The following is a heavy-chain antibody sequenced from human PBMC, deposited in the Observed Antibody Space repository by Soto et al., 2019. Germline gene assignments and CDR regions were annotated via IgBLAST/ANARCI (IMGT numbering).Heavy chain of an antibody. CDR1: GFTFSSYA. V-gene: IGHV3-23*01. D-gene: IGHD3-3*01. Sequence: GGSLRLSCAASGFTFSSYAMSWVRQAPGKGLEWVSAISGSGGSTYYADSVKGRFTISRDNSKNTLYLQMNSLRAEDTAVYYCAKEPTAYYDFWSGYPEAADAFDIWGQGTMVTVSS. CDR3: AKEPTAYYDFWSGYPEAADAFDI. J-gene: IGHJ3*02. CDR2: ISGSGGST.